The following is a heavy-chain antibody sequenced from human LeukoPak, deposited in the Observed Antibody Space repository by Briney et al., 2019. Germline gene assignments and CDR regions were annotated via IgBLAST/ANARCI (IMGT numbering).Heavy chain of an antibody. CDR3: AREGDYGTY. J-gene: IGHJ4*02. CDR2: INHSGST. V-gene: IGHV4-34*09. CDR1: GGSFSGYY. D-gene: IGHD4-17*01. Sequence: SETLSLTCAVYGGSFSGYYWSWIRQPPGKGLEWIGEINHSGSTNYNPSLKSRVTISVDTSKNQFSLKLSSVTAADTAVCYCAREGDYGTYWGQGTLVTVSS.